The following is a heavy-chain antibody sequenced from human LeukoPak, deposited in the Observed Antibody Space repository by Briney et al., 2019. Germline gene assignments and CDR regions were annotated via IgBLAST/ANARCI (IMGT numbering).Heavy chain of an antibody. Sequence: ASVNVSCKASGYTFTDYYMHWVCKAPGHGLEWVGWINPNSGGTDYAQKFQGRVTLTRDTSISTAYMELSTLRSDDTAVYYCTRGVRIVALGTIDYWGQGTLVTVSS. V-gene: IGHV1-2*02. CDR2: INPNSGGT. CDR3: TRGVRIVALGTIDY. D-gene: IGHD6-13*01. J-gene: IGHJ4*02. CDR1: GYTFTDYY.